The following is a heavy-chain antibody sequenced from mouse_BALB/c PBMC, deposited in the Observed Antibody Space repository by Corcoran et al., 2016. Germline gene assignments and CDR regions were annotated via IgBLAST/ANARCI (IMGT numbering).Heavy chain of an antibody. J-gene: IGHJ4*01. CDR1: GYTFTSYV. V-gene: IGHV1S136*01. D-gene: IGHD1-1*01. Sequence: EVQLQQSGPELIKPGASVKMSCKASGYTFTSYVMHWVKQKPGQGLEWIGYINPYNDGTKYNEKFKGKATLTSDKSSSTAYMELSSLTSEDSAVYDCARAVLYYYGSSCESMDYWGQGTSVTVSS. CDR3: ARAVLYYYGSSCESMDY. CDR2: INPYNDGT.